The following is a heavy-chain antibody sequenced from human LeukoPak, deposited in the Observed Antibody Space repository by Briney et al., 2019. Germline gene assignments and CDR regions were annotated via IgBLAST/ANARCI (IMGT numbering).Heavy chain of an antibody. D-gene: IGHD2-2*01. V-gene: IGHV3-23*01. J-gene: IGHJ6*04. Sequence: PGGSLRLSCAASGFTFSSYAMSWVRQAPGKGPEWVSAISGSGGSTYYADSVKGRFTISRDNSKNTLYLQMNSLRAEDTAVYYCAKTGGYCSSASCPDRYGMDVWGKGTTVTVSS. CDR2: ISGSGGST. CDR1: GFTFSSYA. CDR3: AKTGGYCSSASCPDRYGMDV.